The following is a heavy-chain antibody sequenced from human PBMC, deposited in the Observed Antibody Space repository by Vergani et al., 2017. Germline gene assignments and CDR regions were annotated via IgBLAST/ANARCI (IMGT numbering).Heavy chain of an antibody. D-gene: IGHD2-15*01. CDR2: IKSKTDGGTT. V-gene: IGHV3-15*01. CDR3: TTASDCSGGSCYSLYYYGMDV. CDR1: GFTFTNAW. Sequence: EVQLVESGGGLVKPGGSLRLSCAASGFTFTNAWMSWVRQAPGKGLEWVGRIKSKTDGGTTDYAAPVKGRFSISRDDSKNTLYLQMNSLRTEDTAVYYCTTASDCSGGSCYSLYYYGMDVWCQGTTVTVSS. J-gene: IGHJ6*02.